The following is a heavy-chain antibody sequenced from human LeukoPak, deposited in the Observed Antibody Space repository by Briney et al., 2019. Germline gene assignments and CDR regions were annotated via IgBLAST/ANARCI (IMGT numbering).Heavy chain of an antibody. CDR2: IYYSGIT. CDR1: GGSFSSHY. Sequence: SETLSLTCTVSGGSFSSHYWGWIRQPPGKGLEWIGSIYYSGITYYNPSLKSRVTIPVDTSKNQFSLKLNSVTAAETAVYYCARQSSGRYYFDYWGQGALVTVSS. J-gene: IGHJ4*02. V-gene: IGHV4-39*01. D-gene: IGHD3-16*02. CDR3: ARQSSGRYYFDY.